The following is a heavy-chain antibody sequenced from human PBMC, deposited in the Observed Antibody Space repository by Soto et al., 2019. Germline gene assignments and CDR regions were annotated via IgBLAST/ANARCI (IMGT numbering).Heavy chain of an antibody. CDR2: ISFDGSET. D-gene: IGHD6-19*01. Sequence: GGSLRLSCAVSGFTFNNSGMHWIRQAPGKGLEWVAVISFDGSETYYADSMKGRFTISRDNSKNMLQLQMNSLRAEDTAIYYSAKDRVPGAYGHYYGMDVWGQGTTVTVSS. CDR3: AKDRVPGAYGHYYGMDV. J-gene: IGHJ6*02. V-gene: IGHV3-30*18. CDR1: GFTFNNSG.